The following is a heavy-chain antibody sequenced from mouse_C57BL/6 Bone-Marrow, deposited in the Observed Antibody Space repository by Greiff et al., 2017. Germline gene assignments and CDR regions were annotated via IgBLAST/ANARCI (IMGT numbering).Heavy chain of an antibody. V-gene: IGHV1-42*01. CDR1: GYSFTGYY. Sequence: VQLQQSGPELVKPGASVKISCKASGYSFTGYYMNWVKQSPEKSLEWIGEINPSTGGTTYNQKFKAKATLTVDKSSSTAYMQLKSLTSEDSAVYYCAREVPIYYSVRAMDYWGQGTSVTVSS. J-gene: IGHJ4*01. CDR2: INPSTGGT. CDR3: AREVPIYYSVRAMDY. D-gene: IGHD1-1*01.